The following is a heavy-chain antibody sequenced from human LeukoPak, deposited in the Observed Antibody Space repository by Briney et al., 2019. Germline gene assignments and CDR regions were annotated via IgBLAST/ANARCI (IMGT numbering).Heavy chain of an antibody. CDR3: AREYDYHSGSYSGYFQH. D-gene: IGHD3-10*01. V-gene: IGHV3-48*02. J-gene: IGHJ1*01. Sequence: GGSLRLSCAASGFTFSTYSMNWVRLAPRKGLEWVSYISSSSSTIYYADSVKGRFTVSRDNGKNSLYLQMNSLRDEDTAVYYCAREYDYHSGSYSGYFQHWGQGTLVTVSS. CDR2: ISSSSSTI. CDR1: GFTFSTYS.